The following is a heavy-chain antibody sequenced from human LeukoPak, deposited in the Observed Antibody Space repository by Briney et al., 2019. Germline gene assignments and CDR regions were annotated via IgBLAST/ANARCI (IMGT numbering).Heavy chain of an antibody. Sequence: GGSLRLSCAASGFTFSSYAMSWVRQAPGKGLEWVSAISGSGGSTYYADSVKGRFSISRDNSKNTLYLQMNSLRAEGTAVYYCAKAPTGGSYLGDYWGQGTLVTVSS. D-gene: IGHD1-26*01. CDR2: ISGSGGST. J-gene: IGHJ4*02. V-gene: IGHV3-23*01. CDR1: GFTFSSYA. CDR3: AKAPTGGSYLGDY.